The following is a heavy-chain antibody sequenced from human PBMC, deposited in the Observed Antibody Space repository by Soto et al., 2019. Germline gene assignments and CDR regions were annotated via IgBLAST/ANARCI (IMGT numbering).Heavy chain of an antibody. V-gene: IGHV3-23*01. CDR3: AKDLRGVSGYEYFDY. J-gene: IGHJ4*02. CDR1: GFTFSSYA. Sequence: GGSLRLSCAASGFTFSSYAMSWVRQAPGKGLEWVSAISGSGGSTYYADSVKGRFTISRDNSKNTLYLQMNSLRAEDTAVYYCAKDLRGVSGYEYFDYWGQGTLVTVSS. D-gene: IGHD5-12*01. CDR2: ISGSGGST.